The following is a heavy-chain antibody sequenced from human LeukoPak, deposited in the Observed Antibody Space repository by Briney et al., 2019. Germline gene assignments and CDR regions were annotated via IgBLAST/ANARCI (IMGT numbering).Heavy chain of an antibody. D-gene: IGHD3-22*01. CDR3: ARVPFDYYDSDDYYYHDAFDI. J-gene: IGHJ3*02. CDR1: GFSLNNGGYS. CDR2: IYHSEST. Sequence: SQTLSLTCAVSGFSLNNGGYSWIWMRQPPGKGLEWIGYIYHSESTYYYPSLKNRVTISIDRSKNQLSLNLSSVTAADTAVYYCARVPFDYYDSDDYYYHDAFDIWGEGTMVTVSS. V-gene: IGHV4-30-2*01.